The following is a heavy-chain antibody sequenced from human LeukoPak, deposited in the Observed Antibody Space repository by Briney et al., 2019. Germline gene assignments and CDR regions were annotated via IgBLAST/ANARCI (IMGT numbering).Heavy chain of an antibody. CDR3: ARSGVGAMRAFDI. V-gene: IGHV4-61*01. Sequence: SETLSLTCTVSGYSISSGYYWGWIRQPPGKGLEWIGYIYYSGSTNYNPSLKSRVTISVDTSKNQFSLKLSSVTAADTAVYYCARSGVGAMRAFDIWGQGTMVTVSS. CDR1: GYSISSGYY. CDR2: IYYSGST. D-gene: IGHD3-10*01. J-gene: IGHJ3*02.